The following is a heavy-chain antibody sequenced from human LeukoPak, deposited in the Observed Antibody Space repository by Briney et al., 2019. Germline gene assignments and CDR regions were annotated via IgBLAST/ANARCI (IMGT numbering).Heavy chain of an antibody. V-gene: IGHV3-48*01. Sequence: GGSLRLSCAASGFTLSSYGMNWVRQAPGKGLEWVSYIGSRSSAIYYADSVKGRFTISRDNAKNTVYLQMNNLRAEDTAVYYCARGGYSYGLFDYWGQGTLVTVSS. CDR2: IGSRSSAI. CDR3: ARGGYSYGLFDY. D-gene: IGHD5-18*01. CDR1: GFTLSSYG. J-gene: IGHJ4*02.